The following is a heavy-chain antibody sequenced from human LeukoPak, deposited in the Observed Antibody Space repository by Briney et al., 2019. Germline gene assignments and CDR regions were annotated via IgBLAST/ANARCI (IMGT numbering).Heavy chain of an antibody. D-gene: IGHD3-10*02. CDR2: ISGRGASK. CDR1: GLTFNNYA. Sequence: WGSLRLSCAVSGLTFNNYAMSWVRQAPGKGLEWVSGISGRGASKYYADSVKGRFTISRDNAKNSLYLQMNSLRAEDTAVYYCAELGITMIGGVWGKGTTVTISS. V-gene: IGHV3-23*01. J-gene: IGHJ6*04. CDR3: AELGITMIGGV.